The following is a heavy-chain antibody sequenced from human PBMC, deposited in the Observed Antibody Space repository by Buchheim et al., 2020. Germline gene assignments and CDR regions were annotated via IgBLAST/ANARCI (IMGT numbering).Heavy chain of an antibody. CDR1: GYTFSSYY. J-gene: IGHJ6*02. V-gene: IGHV1-46*01. CDR3: VRAGYCRGVSCYYYGMDV. CDR2: INPSSSGT. Sequence: QVQLVQSGAEVKKPGASVKVSCKASGYTFSSYYVSWVRQAPGQGLEWMGIINPSSSGTGYAQKFQGRVTMTRDTSTSTVYMELSSRRSEDTAVYYCVRAGYCRGVSCYYYGMDVWGQGTT. D-gene: IGHD2-15*01.